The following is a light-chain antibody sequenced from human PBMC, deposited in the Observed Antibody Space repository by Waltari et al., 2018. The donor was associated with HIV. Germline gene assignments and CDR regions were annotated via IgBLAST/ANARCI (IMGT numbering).Light chain of an antibody. J-gene: IGLJ3*02. CDR2: RSN. Sequence: QSGLTQPPSASGTPGQRGTISCSGSSSNIGTNSVDWCQQLPGTTPNLLIYRSNQRPSGVPDRFSGSKSGTSGSLAISGLRSEDEADYYCAAWDDSLRGWVFGGGTKLTVL. CDR3: AAWDDSLRGWV. CDR1: SSNIGTNS. V-gene: IGLV1-47*01.